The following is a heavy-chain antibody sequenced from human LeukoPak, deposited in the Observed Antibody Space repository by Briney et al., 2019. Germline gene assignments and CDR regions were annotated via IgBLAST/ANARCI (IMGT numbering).Heavy chain of an antibody. CDR3: ATRTTGTTDALDI. CDR1: GYTLTELP. V-gene: IGHV1-24*01. J-gene: IGHJ3*02. CDR2: FDPEDGET. Sequence: ASVKVSCKVFGYTLTELPIHWVRQAPGKGLEWVGGFDPEDGETTYAQKFQGRVTMTADTSTDTAYMEVSGLRSEDTAVYYCATRTTGTTDALDIWGQGTMVTVSS. D-gene: IGHD1-1*01.